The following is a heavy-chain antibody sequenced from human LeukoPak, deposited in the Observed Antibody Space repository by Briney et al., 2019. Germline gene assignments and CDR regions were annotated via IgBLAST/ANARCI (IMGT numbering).Heavy chain of an antibody. CDR2: ISYDGSNK. CDR1: GFTFSSYG. CDR3: AKDQYDSNGSDY. V-gene: IGHV3-30*18. D-gene: IGHD3-22*01. Sequence: GRSLRLSCAASGFTFSSYGMHWVRQAPGKGQEWVAVISYDGSNKYYAESVKGRFTISRDNSKNTLYLQMNSLRPEDTAVYYCAKDQYDSNGSDYWGQGTLVTVSS. J-gene: IGHJ4*02.